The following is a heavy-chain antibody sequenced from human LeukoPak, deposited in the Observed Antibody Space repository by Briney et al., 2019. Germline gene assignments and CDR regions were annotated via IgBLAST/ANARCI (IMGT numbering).Heavy chain of an antibody. Sequence: ASVTVSCKASVGTFNSYAISWVRQAPGQGLEWMGRVIPILGIANYAQKFQGRVTITGDKVTGTAYIELSSLTSAHTAVSYCARERYRDYVAKFNYCGQATLVTVSS. CDR2: VIPILGIA. CDR3: ARERYRDYVAKFNY. CDR1: VGTFNSYA. D-gene: IGHD4-17*01. J-gene: IGHJ4*02. V-gene: IGHV1-69*04.